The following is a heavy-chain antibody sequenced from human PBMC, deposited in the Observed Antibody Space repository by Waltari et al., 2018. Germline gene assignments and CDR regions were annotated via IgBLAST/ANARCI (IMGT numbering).Heavy chain of an antibody. J-gene: IGHJ4*02. CDR2: ISSGSDYK. CDR3: ARVGRGYSTGLDY. D-gene: IGHD6-19*01. Sequence: EVQLVESGGGLVKPGGSLRLSCAASGFTFSTYSINWVRQAPGKGLGWVSSISSGSDYKNYADSLKGRCTISRDNAKKSVYLRMNSLRVEDTAVYYCARVGRGYSTGLDYWGQGTLVTVSS. CDR1: GFTFSTYS. V-gene: IGHV3-21*01.